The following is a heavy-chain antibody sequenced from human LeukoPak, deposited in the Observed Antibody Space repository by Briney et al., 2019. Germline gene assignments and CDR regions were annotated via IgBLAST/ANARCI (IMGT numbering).Heavy chain of an antibody. CDR2: IRSKAYGGTT. D-gene: IGHD1-1*01. V-gene: IGHV3-49*04. Sequence: GGSLRLSCTASGFTFGDYAMSWVRQAPGKGLEWVGFIRSKAYGGTTEYAASVKGRFTISRDDSKSIAYLQMNSLKPEDTAVYYCTRVGTTYYFDYWGQGTLVTVSS. J-gene: IGHJ4*02. CDR3: TRVGTTYYFDY. CDR1: GFTFGDYA.